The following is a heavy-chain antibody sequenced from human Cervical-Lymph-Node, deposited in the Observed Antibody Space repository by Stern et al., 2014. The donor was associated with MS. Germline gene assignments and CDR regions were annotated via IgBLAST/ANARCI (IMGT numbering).Heavy chain of an antibody. CDR1: GGTFSSYA. CDR2: IIPICGTA. D-gene: IGHD5-24*01. J-gene: IGHJ4*02. V-gene: IGHV1-69*01. Sequence: VQLVESGAEVKKPGSSVKVSCKASGGTFSSYAISWVRQATGQGLEWMGWIIPICGTANYAPTFQGRVTITADESTSTAYMELSSLRSEDAAVYYCAREGRDGYNFSDYWGQGTLVTVSS. CDR3: AREGRDGYNFSDY.